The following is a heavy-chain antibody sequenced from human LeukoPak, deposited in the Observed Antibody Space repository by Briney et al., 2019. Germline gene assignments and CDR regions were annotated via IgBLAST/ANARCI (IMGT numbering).Heavy chain of an antibody. CDR2: ISNNGGYT. D-gene: IGHD2-21*01. J-gene: IGHJ4*02. V-gene: IGHV3-23*01. CDR3: ITPLPYSAQ. Sequence: AGGSLRLSCAASGFTFSSSAMSWVRQAPGKGLEWVSAISNNGGYTYYADSEQGRFTISRDNSKSTLCLQMNSLRAEDTAVYYCITPLPYSAQGGQGTLVTVSS. CDR1: GFTFSSSA.